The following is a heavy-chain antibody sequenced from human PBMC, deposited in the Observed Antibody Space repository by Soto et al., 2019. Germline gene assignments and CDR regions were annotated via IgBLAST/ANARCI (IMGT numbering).Heavy chain of an antibody. Sequence: SETLSLTCTVSSGSISGTNYYWGWIRQPPGKGLEWIGSMYYSGSTYYNPSLNSRVTISVDTSKNQFSLNLTSVTAADTAVYYCARHNYGMDVWGQGTTVTVSS. CDR2: MYYSGST. CDR1: SGSISGTNYY. CDR3: ARHNYGMDV. V-gene: IGHV4-39*01. J-gene: IGHJ6*02.